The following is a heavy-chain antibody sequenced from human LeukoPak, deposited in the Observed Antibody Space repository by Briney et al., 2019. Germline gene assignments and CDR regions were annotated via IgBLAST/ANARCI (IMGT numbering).Heavy chain of an antibody. CDR2: IYYSGST. CDR1: GGSISSYY. D-gene: IGHD2-15*01. V-gene: IGHV4-59*01. J-gene: IGHJ4*02. Sequence: SETLSLTCTVSGGSISSYYWSWIRQPPGKGLEWIGYIYYSGSTNYNASLTNRVTISVDTSKNQFSLKLGSVTAADTAVYYCAREVGYCSGGSCYSYFDYWGQGTLVTVSS. CDR3: AREVGYCSGGSCYSYFDY.